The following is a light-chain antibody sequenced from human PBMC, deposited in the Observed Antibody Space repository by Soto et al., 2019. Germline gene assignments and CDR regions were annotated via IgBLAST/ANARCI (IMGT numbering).Light chain of an antibody. CDR2: KAS. Sequence: DIQMTQAPSTLSGSVGDRVTITCRASQTISSWLAWYQQKPGKDPKLVIYKASSLESGVPSRFSGSGSGTEFTLTISSLQPDDFATYYCQQYKSYSVTFGQGPKVDIK. V-gene: IGKV1-5*03. J-gene: IGKJ1*01. CDR1: QTISSW. CDR3: QQYKSYSVT.